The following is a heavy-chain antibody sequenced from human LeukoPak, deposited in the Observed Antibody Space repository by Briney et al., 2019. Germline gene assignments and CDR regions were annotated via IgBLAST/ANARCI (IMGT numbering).Heavy chain of an antibody. J-gene: IGHJ4*02. CDR3: ARDFWDSSGYYPY. CDR1: GGTFSSYA. V-gene: IGHV1-69*04. D-gene: IGHD3-22*01. Sequence: GASVKVSCKASGGTFSSYAISWVRQAPGQGLEWMGRIIPILGIANYAQKFQGRVTITADKSTSTAYMELSSLRSEDTAVYYCARDFWDSSGYYPYWGQGTLVTVSS. CDR2: IIPILGIA.